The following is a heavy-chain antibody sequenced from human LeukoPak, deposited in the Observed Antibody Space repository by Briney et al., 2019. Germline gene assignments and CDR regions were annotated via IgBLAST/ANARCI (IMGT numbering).Heavy chain of an antibody. CDR2: INPNSGDT. J-gene: IGHJ1*01. CDR1: GYTLTELS. CDR3: ARAGRVGEQPEYFQH. V-gene: IGHV1-2*02. Sequence: GASVKVSCKVSGYTLTELSMHWVRQAPGQGLEWMGWINPNSGDTSSAQKFQGRVTMTRDASISTAYIELSRLRSDDTAVYFCARAGRVGEQPEYFQHWGQGTLVTVSS. D-gene: IGHD1-14*01.